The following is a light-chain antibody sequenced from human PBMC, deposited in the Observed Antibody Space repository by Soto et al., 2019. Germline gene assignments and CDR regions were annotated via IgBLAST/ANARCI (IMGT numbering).Light chain of an antibody. CDR1: QGITNY. V-gene: IGKV1-27*01. J-gene: IGKJ4*01. CDR2: AAS. CDR3: QKYNSAPLP. Sequence: DIQMNQSPSSLSASVGDRVTITCRASQGITNYLAWYQQKPGKVPKLLIYAASTFQSGVPSRFSGSGSVTDFTLTISSLQPEDVATYYCQKYNSAPLPFGGGTKVEIK.